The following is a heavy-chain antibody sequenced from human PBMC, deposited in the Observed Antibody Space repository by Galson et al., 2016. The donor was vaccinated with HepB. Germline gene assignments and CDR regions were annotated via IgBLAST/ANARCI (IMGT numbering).Heavy chain of an antibody. CDR1: GFTVSSHH. CDR3: ARVGYTRSSAGWFDA. Sequence: SLRLSCAASGFTVSSHHMSWVRQIPGKGLEWVSVYYAAGKIFYADSVKGRFTISRDNSENTLHLQMNNLRPEDTATYYCARVGYTRSSAGWFDAWGQGALATVSS. CDR2: YYAAGKI. J-gene: IGHJ5*02. D-gene: IGHD6-6*01. V-gene: IGHV3-53*05.